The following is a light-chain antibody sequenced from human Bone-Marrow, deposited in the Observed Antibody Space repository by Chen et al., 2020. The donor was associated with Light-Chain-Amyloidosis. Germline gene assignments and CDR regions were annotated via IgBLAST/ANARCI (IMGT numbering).Light chain of an antibody. CDR2: EVT. CDR1: SSDVGGDNH. V-gene: IGLV2-14*01. J-gene: IGLJ1*01. Sequence: QSALTQPASVSGSPGQSLTISCTGTSSDVGGDNHVSWYQQHPDKAPKLMIYEVTNRPSWVPDRFSGSKSDNTASLTISGLPTEDEADDFCSSYTITNTLVFGSGTRVTVL. CDR3: SSYTITNTLV.